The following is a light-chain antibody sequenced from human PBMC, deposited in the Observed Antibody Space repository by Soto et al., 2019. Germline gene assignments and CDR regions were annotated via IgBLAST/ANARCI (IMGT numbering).Light chain of an antibody. CDR2: GNT. CDR3: LSFDSSLLVV. J-gene: IGLJ2*01. CDR1: SSNIGAGYD. Sequence: QTVLTQPPSVSGAPGQRVTISCTGSSSNIGAGYDVHWYQQLPGRAPKLLIYGNTNRPSGVPDRFSGSKSGTSASLAITGLQAEDEADYYCLSFDSSLLVVFGGGTQLTVL. V-gene: IGLV1-40*01.